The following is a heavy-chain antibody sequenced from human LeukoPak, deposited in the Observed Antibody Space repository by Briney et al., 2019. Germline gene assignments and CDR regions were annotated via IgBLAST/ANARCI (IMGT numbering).Heavy chain of an antibody. Sequence: PGGSLRLSCAASGFTFSTSWKSWVRQAPGKGLEWVANIKADGSVKHYVDSLEGRFSISRDNDRSSLYLQMNTLRAEDKAVYYCVRDSDYQRNSGGRYAHYDALDIWGHGTMVTVSS. V-gene: IGHV3-7*01. CDR2: IKADGSVK. D-gene: IGHD2-21*01. CDR1: GFTFSTSW. J-gene: IGHJ3*02. CDR3: VRDSDYQRNSGGRYAHYDALDI.